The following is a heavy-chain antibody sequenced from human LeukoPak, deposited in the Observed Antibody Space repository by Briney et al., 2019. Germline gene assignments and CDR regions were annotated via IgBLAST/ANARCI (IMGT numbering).Heavy chain of an antibody. CDR1: GFTVSSNY. D-gene: IGHD3-9*01. Sequence: GGSLRLSCAASGFTVSSNYMSWVRQAPGKGLEWVSVIYSGGSTCYADSVKGRFTISRDNSKNTLYLQMNSLRAEDTAVYYCARKRRYYDILTGTPMDVWGQGTTVTVSS. CDR3: ARKRRYYDILTGTPMDV. V-gene: IGHV3-66*01. J-gene: IGHJ6*02. CDR2: IYSGGST.